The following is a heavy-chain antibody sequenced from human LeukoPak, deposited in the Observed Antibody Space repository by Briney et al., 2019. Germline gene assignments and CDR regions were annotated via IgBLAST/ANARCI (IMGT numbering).Heavy chain of an antibody. V-gene: IGHV3-33*01. CDR2: IWYDGNNK. J-gene: IGHJ4*02. CDR1: GFTFSNYG. Sequence: GGSLRLSCAASGFTFSNYGMQWVRQAPGKGLEWVAVIWYDGNNKYYADSVKGRFTISRDNSKNTLYLQMNSLRAEDTALYYCARKRPNYFDYWGQGTLVTVSS. CDR3: ARKRPNYFDY.